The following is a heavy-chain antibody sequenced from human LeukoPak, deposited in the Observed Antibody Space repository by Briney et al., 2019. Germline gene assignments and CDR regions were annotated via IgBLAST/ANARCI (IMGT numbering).Heavy chain of an antibody. Sequence: GGSLRLSCAASGFTFSSYAMSWVRQAPGKGLEWVSAISGSGGSTYYADSVKGRFTISRDNSKNTLYLQMNSLRAEDTAVYYCAGRIPIAVAQYYFDYWGQGTLVTVSS. CDR3: AGRIPIAVAQYYFDY. D-gene: IGHD6-19*01. V-gene: IGHV3-23*01. CDR1: GFTFSSYA. CDR2: ISGSGGST. J-gene: IGHJ4*02.